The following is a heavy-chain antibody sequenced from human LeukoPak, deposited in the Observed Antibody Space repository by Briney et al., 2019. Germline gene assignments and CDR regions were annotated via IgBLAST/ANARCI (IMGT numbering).Heavy chain of an antibody. CDR1: GFTFDDYG. CDR3: AREYCSGTSCYGYFDY. J-gene: IGHJ4*02. V-gene: IGHV3-20*04. CDR2: LNWNGGIT. Sequence: GGSLRLSCAASGFTFDDYGMSWVRQAPGKGLEWVSGLNWNGGITGYADSVKGRFTISRDNAKNSLYLQMNSLRAEDTALYYCAREYCSGTSCYGYFDYWGQGTLVTVSS. D-gene: IGHD2-2*01.